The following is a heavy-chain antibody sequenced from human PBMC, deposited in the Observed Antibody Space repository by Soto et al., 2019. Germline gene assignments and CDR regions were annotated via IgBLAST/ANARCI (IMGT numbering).Heavy chain of an antibody. CDR2: IIPIFGTA. V-gene: IGHV1-69*01. CDR3: AREKGGVGPAAILTEEYYGMDV. CDR1: GGTFSSYA. Sequence: QVQLVQSGAEVKKPGSSVKVSCKASGGTFSSYAISWVRQAPGQGLEWMGGIIPIFGTANYAQKFQGRVTITADESTSTAYMELSSLRSEDTAVYYCAREKGGVGPAAILTEEYYGMDVWGQGTTVTVSS. J-gene: IGHJ6*02. D-gene: IGHD2-2*02.